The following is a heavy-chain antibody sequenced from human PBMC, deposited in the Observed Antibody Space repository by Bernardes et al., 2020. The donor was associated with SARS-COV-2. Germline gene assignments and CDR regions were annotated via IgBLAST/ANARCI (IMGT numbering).Heavy chain of an antibody. CDR2: IKQDGIEK. D-gene: IGHD3-10*01. CDR1: RFTFSSYR. J-gene: IGHJ5*02. V-gene: IGHV3-7*01. CDR3: ARDRAVNWFDP. Sequence: GGSLRLSCAASRFTFSSYRMSWVRQAPGKGLEWVANIKQDGIEKYYVDSVKGRFTISSDNAKNSLYLQMNSLRADDAAVYFCARDRAVNWFDPWGQETLVTVSS.